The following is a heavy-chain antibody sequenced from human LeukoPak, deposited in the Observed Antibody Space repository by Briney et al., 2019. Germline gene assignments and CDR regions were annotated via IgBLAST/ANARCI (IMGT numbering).Heavy chain of an antibody. V-gene: IGHV5-51*01. CDR3: ARAGKYPMDV. D-gene: IGHD3-10*01. CDR2: IYPSDSAT. CDR1: GSCFTNYW. Sequence: GASLKISCKGSGSCFTNYWIAWVRPMPGKGLEWMGMIYPSDSATKYSPSFQGQVTISADKSITTAYLQWSSLKASDTAMYYCARAGKYPMDVWGRGTTVTVSS. J-gene: IGHJ6*02.